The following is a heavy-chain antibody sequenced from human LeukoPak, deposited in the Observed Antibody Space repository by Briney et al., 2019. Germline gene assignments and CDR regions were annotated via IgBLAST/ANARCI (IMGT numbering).Heavy chain of an antibody. J-gene: IGHJ4*02. D-gene: IGHD2-21*02. V-gene: IGHV1-2*02. CDR2: INPNSGGT. CDR3: AKGDPVMTATSYDR. Sequence: EASVKVSCKASGYTFTGYYMHWVRQAPGQGLEWMGWINPNSGGTNYAQKFQGRVTMTRDTSISTAYMELSRLRSDDMAVYYCAKGDPVMTATSYDRWGQGTLVTVSS. CDR1: GYTFTGYY.